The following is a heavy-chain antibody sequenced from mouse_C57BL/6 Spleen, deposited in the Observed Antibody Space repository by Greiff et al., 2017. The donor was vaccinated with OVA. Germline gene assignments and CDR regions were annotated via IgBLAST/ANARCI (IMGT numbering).Heavy chain of an antibody. J-gene: IGHJ2*01. CDR1: GYAFSSSW. V-gene: IGHV1-82*01. CDR2: IYPGDGDT. CDR3: ARGGYYFDY. Sequence: QVQLQQSGPELVKPGASVKISCKASGYAFSSSWMNWVKQRPGKGLEWIGRIYPGDGDTNYNGKFKGKDTLTADKSSSTAYMQLSSLTSEDSAVYFCARGGYYFDYWGQGTTLTVSS.